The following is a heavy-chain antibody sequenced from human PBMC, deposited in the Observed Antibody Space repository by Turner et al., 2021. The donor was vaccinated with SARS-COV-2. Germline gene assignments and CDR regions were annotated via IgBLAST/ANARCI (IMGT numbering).Heavy chain of an antibody. CDR2: IYYSGST. D-gene: IGHD5-18*01. Sequence: QLQLQESGPGLVKPSETLSLTCTVSGGSISSSTYYCGWIRQPPGKGLEWIGNIYYSGSTYYNPSLKSRFTISVDTSKNQFSLKLSSLTAADTAVYYCARLMDTAMYYYVMDVWGQGTTVTVSS. CDR1: GGSISSSTYY. CDR3: ARLMDTAMYYYVMDV. J-gene: IGHJ6*02. V-gene: IGHV4-39*01.